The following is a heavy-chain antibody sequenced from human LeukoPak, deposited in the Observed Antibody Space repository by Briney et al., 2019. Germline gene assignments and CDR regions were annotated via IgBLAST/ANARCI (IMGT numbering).Heavy chain of an antibody. CDR3: AKDLLVASSSWYFDY. D-gene: IGHD6-13*01. CDR2: IRYDGSNK. Sequence: SGGSLRLSCAASGFTFSSYGMHWVRQAPGKGLEWVAFIRYDGSNKYYADSVKGRFTISRDNSKNTLYLQMNSLRAEDTAVYYCAKDLLVASSSWYFDYWGQGTLVTVSS. V-gene: IGHV3-30*02. CDR1: GFTFSSYG. J-gene: IGHJ4*02.